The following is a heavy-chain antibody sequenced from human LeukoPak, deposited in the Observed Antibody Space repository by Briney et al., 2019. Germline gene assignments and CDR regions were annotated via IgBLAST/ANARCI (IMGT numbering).Heavy chain of an antibody. CDR1: GYTFTGYY. J-gene: IGHJ4*02. D-gene: IGHD6-19*01. Sequence: ASVKVSCKASGYTFTGYYMHWVRQAPGQGLEWMGWINPNSGGTNYAQKFQGRVTMTRDTSISTAYMELSRLRSDDTAVYYCATLQWLRGVFDYWGQGTLVTVSS. CDR2: INPNSGGT. V-gene: IGHV1-2*02. CDR3: ATLQWLRGVFDY.